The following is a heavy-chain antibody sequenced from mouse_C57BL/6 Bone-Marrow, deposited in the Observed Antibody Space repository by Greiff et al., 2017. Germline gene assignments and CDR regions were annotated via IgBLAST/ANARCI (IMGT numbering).Heavy chain of an antibody. J-gene: IGHJ3*01. CDR3: ARTHYYGNCGFAY. CDR1: GFSLTSYA. V-gene: IGHV2-9-1*01. Sequence: VKLVEPGPGLVAPSQRLSITCTVSGFSLTSYAISWVRQPPGKGLEWLGVIWTGGGTNYNSAHKSRLSISKDNYKSQVFLKMHSLQTADTSRYYCARTHYYGNCGFAYWGPGTLVTVSA. D-gene: IGHD1-1*01. CDR2: IWTGGGT.